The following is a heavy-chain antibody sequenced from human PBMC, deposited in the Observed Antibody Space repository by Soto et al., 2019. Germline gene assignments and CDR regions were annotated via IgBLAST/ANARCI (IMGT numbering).Heavy chain of an antibody. V-gene: IGHV3-48*02. CDR3: ARLYGAVAGLYWYFDL. J-gene: IGHJ2*01. CDR1: GFTFSSYN. Sequence: GGSLRLSCAASGFTFSSYNMNWVRQAPGKGLEWVSYISSGRGTVYYADSVKGRFTISRDNAKTSLYLQMNSLRDEDTAVYYCARLYGAVAGLYWYFDLWGRGTLVTVSS. D-gene: IGHD6-19*01. CDR2: ISSGRGTV.